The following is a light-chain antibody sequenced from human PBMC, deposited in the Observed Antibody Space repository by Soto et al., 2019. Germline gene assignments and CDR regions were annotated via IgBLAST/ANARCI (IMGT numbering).Light chain of an antibody. CDR2: GAS. V-gene: IGKV3-20*01. CDR1: QSVNNNY. CDR3: HQYGTSPRT. Sequence: EIVLTQSPGTLSLSPGERATLSCRASQSVNNNYLAWYQQKPGQAPRLLIYGASSRATGIPDRFSGSGSGTDFTLTISRLEPEDCALYYCHQYGTSPRTFGQGTKVEIK. J-gene: IGKJ1*01.